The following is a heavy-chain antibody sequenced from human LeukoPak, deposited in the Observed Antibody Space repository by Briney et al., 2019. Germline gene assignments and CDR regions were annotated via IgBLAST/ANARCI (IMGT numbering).Heavy chain of an antibody. CDR1: GFTFSSYG. Sequence: PGGTLRLSCAASGFTFSSYGLHWVRQAPGKGLEWMAFIRYDGSTKYYADLETGRFTISRGNPKNTLYLQMNSLRAEDTAVYYCAKELDRGSLFLFDCWGQGTLVTVSS. CDR2: IRYDGSTK. D-gene: IGHD3-10*01. J-gene: IGHJ4*02. V-gene: IGHV3-30*02. CDR3: AKELDRGSLFLFDC.